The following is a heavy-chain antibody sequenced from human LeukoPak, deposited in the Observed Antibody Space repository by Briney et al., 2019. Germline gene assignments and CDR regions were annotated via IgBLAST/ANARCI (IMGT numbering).Heavy chain of an antibody. CDR2: IDYSGRS. D-gene: IGHD3-9*01. J-gene: IGHJ4*02. V-gene: IGHV4-59*01. CDR1: GGSISSSY. Sequence: SETLSLTCSVSGGSISSSYWSRIRQPPGKGLEWIGNIDYSGRSSYNPSLKSRLTISIDTPKTQFSLKLRSVTAADTAVYYCARLVLRYFEGFDYWGQGTLVTVSS. CDR3: ARLVLRYFEGFDY.